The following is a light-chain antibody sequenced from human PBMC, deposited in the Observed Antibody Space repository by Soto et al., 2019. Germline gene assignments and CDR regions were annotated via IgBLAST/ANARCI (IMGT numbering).Light chain of an antibody. Sequence: EVVMTQSPATLSVSPGEGATFSCRASQSVSNNLAWYQQKPGQAPRLLIYGASTRATGIPARFSGSGSGTEFTLTISSLQSEDFAVYYCQQYYKWPPWTSGQGTKVEIK. J-gene: IGKJ1*01. CDR2: GAS. CDR3: QQYYKWPPWT. CDR1: QSVSNN. V-gene: IGKV3-15*01.